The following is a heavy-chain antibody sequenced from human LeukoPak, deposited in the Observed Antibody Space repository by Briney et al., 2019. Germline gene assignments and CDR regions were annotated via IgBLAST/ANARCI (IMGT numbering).Heavy chain of an antibody. CDR1: GFTFSSYG. D-gene: IGHD2-21*02. CDR2: ISYDGSNK. CDR3: AKDLDVVVTASSYFDY. Sequence: GGSLRLSCAASGFTFSSYGMHWVRQAPGKGLEWVAVISYDGSNKYYADSVKGRFTISRDNSKNTLYLQMNSLRAEDTAVYYCAKDLDVVVTASSYFDYWGQGTLVTVSS. V-gene: IGHV3-30*18. J-gene: IGHJ4*02.